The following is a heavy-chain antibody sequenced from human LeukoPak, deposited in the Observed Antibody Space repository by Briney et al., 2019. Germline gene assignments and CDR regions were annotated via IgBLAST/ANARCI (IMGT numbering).Heavy chain of an antibody. D-gene: IGHD3-9*01. Sequence: GGSLRLSCAASGFTFRSYWMHWVRQVPGKGLVWVSRINTDGTIINYADSVKGRFTFSRDIARNTLYLQMNSLRTEDTAVYYCARDSDWLGPFDYWGQGTLVTVSS. V-gene: IGHV3-74*01. J-gene: IGHJ4*02. CDR2: INTDGTII. CDR3: ARDSDWLGPFDY. CDR1: GFTFRSYW.